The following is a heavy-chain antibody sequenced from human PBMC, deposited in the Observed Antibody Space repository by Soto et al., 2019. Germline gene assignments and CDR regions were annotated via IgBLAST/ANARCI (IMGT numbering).Heavy chain of an antibody. V-gene: IGHV4-31*03. CDR1: GGPISSGGYY. D-gene: IGHD6-25*01. J-gene: IGHJ5*02. CDR3: ARVRGTQRLGWFDP. CDR2: IYHSGTT. Sequence: QVQLQESGPGLVKPSQTLSLTCTVSGGPISSGGYYWSWIRQHPGKCLEWIGYIYHSGTTYYNPSLKRRVTISVDTSKNQFSLKMTSVTAADTAVYYCARVRGTQRLGWFDPWGQGTLVTVSS.